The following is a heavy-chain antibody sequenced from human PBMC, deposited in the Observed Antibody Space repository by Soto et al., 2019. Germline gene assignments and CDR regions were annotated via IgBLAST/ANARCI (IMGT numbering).Heavy chain of an antibody. J-gene: IGHJ5*02. Sequence: GESLKISCMGSGYSFTSYWISWVRQMPGKGLEWMGRIDPSDSYTNYSPSFQGHVTISADKSISTAYLQWSSLKASDTAMYYCARSKRYSSSSSSWFDPWGQGTLVTVSS. CDR2: IDPSDSYT. CDR1: GYSFTSYW. D-gene: IGHD6-13*01. CDR3: ARSKRYSSSSSSWFDP. V-gene: IGHV5-10-1*01.